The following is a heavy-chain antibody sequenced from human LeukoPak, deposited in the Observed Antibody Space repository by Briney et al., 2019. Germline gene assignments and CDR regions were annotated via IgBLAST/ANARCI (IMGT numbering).Heavy chain of an antibody. V-gene: IGHV3-74*01. Sequence: GGSLRLSCAASGFTFSSYWMHWVRQAPGKGLVWVSRINSDGSSTSYADSVKGRFTISRDNAKNTLYLQMNSLGAEDTAVYYCARDLVLGKRYFDWVLKFDLWGRGTLVTVSS. CDR3: ARDLVLGKRYFDWVLKFDL. CDR2: INSDGSST. J-gene: IGHJ2*01. CDR1: GFTFSSYW. D-gene: IGHD3-9*01.